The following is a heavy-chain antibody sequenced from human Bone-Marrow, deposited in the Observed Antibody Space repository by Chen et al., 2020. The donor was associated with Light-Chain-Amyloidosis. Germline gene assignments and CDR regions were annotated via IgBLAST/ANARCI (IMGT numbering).Heavy chain of an antibody. Sequence: QVQMVQSGAEVKEPGASIKVSCKTSGYTFTDFYINWVRQAPGQGLEWMAWINPDTGGTRYAQKFQGWITVTRETSTRTVYMELSRLRSGDTAVYYCAKDSEIRGLIYAMNVWGQGTTVNVSS. CDR2: INPDTGGT. CDR1: GYTFTDFY. D-gene: IGHD3-10*01. CDR3: AKDSEIRGLIYAMNV. J-gene: IGHJ6*02. V-gene: IGHV1-2*04.